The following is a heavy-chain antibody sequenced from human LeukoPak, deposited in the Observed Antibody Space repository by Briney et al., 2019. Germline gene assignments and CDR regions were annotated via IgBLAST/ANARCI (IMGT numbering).Heavy chain of an antibody. CDR2: IYYSGST. Sequence: SETLSLTCTVSGGSISSSSYYWRWIRQPPGKGLEWIGSIYYSGSTYYNPSLKSRVTTSVDTSKNQFSLKLSSATAADTAVYYWARARRVPAASVDYWGQGTLVTVSS. V-gene: IGHV4-39*07. CDR1: GGSISSSSYY. CDR3: ARARRVPAASVDY. J-gene: IGHJ4*02. D-gene: IGHD2-2*01.